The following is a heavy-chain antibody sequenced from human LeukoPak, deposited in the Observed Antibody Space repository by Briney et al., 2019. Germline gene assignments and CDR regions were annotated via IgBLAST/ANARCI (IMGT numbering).Heavy chain of an antibody. CDR3: ATYPLRWTGSDYYYYMDV. CDR2: FHLEDGET. J-gene: IGHJ6*03. Sequence: ASVKVSCKVSGYTLTELSMHWVRQAPGIVLVCMCGFHLEDGETIYAQNLQGRVTITEDTSTDTAYMELSSLRSEDTAVYYSATYPLRWTGSDYYYYMDVWGKGTTVTVSS. D-gene: IGHD3-10*01. V-gene: IGHV1-24*01. CDR1: GYTLTELS.